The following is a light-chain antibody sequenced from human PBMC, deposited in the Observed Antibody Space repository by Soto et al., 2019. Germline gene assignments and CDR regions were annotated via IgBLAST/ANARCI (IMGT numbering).Light chain of an antibody. Sequence: EIVMTQSPLSLSVTPDEPDSISCRASQSLLHSNGYNYLDWYVQKPGQSPQLLINLASNRASGGPDNFSCSGTGKDFTLNIRRVEAEDVGIYYCMQALQTPWTFGQGTKVEVK. CDR1: QSLLHSNGYNY. CDR2: LAS. CDR3: MQALQTPWT. J-gene: IGKJ1*01. V-gene: IGKV2-28*01.